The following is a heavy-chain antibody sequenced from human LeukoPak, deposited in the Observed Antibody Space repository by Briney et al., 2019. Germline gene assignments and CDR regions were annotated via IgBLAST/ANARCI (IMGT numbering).Heavy chain of an antibody. V-gene: IGHV4-31*03. CDR2: IYYSGST. CDR3: ARSGAYFDWLFKHWYFDL. J-gene: IGHJ2*01. Sequence: MSSQTLSLTCTVSGGSISSGGYYWSWIRQHPGKGLEWIGYIYYSGSTYYNPSLKSRVTISVDTSKNQFSLKLSSVTAADTAVYYCARSGAYFDWLFKHWYFDLWGRGTLVTVSS. D-gene: IGHD3-9*01. CDR1: GGSISSGGYY.